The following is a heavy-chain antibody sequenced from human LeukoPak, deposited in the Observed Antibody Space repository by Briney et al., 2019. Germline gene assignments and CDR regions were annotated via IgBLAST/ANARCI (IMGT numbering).Heavy chain of an antibody. Sequence: ASVKVSCKVSGYTFTDYYMHWVQQAPGKGLEWMGLVDPEAGETIYAEKFQGRVTITADTSTDTAYMELSSLRSEDTAVYYCATDAEDTAMVGLAQKPLDYWGQGTLVTVSS. V-gene: IGHV1-69-2*01. D-gene: IGHD5-18*01. CDR2: VDPEAGET. CDR3: ATDAEDTAMVGLAQKPLDY. CDR1: GYTFTDYY. J-gene: IGHJ4*02.